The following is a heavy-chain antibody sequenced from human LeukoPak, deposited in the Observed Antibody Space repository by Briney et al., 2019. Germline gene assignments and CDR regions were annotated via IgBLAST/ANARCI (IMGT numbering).Heavy chain of an antibody. D-gene: IGHD2-2*01. V-gene: IGHV3-11*04. CDR1: GFTFSDYY. Sequence: AGGSLRLSCAASGFTFSDYYMSWIRQAPGKGLEWVSYISSSGSTIYYADSVKGRFTISRDNAKNSLYLQMNSLRAEDTAVYYCARVRRGYCSSTSCSWFDPWGQGTLVTVSS. CDR2: ISSSGSTI. CDR3: ARVRRGYCSSTSCSWFDP. J-gene: IGHJ5*02.